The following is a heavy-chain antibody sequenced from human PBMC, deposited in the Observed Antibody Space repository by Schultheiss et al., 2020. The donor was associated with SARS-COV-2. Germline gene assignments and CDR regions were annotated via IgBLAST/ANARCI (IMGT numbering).Heavy chain of an antibody. CDR1: GGSISSGNYY. J-gene: IGHJ6*02. Sequence: SETLSLTCTVSGGSISSGNYYWTWTRLRQPAGKGLEWIGRIFTSGSTNYNPSLKSRVAMSIDTSKNQFSLQLSSVTAADTAVYYCARYYDFWSGYYRENYGMAVWGQGTTVTVSS. V-gene: IGHV4-61*02. CDR2: IFTSGST. D-gene: IGHD3-3*01. CDR3: ARYYDFWSGYYRENYGMAV.